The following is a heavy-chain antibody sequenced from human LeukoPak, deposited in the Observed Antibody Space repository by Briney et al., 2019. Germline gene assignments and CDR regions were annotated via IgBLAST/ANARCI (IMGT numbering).Heavy chain of an antibody. Sequence: ASVKVSCKASGYTFTDYYLQWVRQAPGQGLEWMGWINPNSGGANYAQKFQGRVTLTRDTSISTDYMELTRLRSDDTAIYYCTRDWLNKAYDPWGQGTLVTVSS. D-gene: IGHD3-16*01. V-gene: IGHV1-2*02. CDR2: INPNSGGA. CDR3: TRDWLNKAYDP. J-gene: IGHJ4*02. CDR1: GYTFTDYY.